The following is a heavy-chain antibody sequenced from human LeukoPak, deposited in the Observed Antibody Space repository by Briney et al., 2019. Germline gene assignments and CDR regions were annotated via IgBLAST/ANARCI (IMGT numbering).Heavy chain of an antibody. CDR1: GFTFSSYG. CDR2: ISYDGSNK. V-gene: IGHV3-30*18. Sequence: PGGSLRLSCAASGFTFSSYGMHWVRQAPGKGLEWVAVISYDGSNKYYADSVKGRFTISRDNSKNTLYLQMNSLRAEDTAVYYCANWGGTMVRGTPPIIWGQGTLVTVSS. J-gene: IGHJ4*02. CDR3: ANWGGTMVRGTPPII. D-gene: IGHD3-10*01.